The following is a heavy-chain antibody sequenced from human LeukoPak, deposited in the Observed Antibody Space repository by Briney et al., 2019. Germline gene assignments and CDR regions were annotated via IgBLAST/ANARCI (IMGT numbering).Heavy chain of an antibody. CDR2: IIPILGIA. D-gene: IGHD1-26*01. CDR1: GGTFSSYA. V-gene: IGHV1-69*04. CDR3: ARPHDGGSYSNDAFDI. Sequence: GASVKVSCKASGGTFSSYAISWVRQAPGQGLEWMGRIIPILGIANYAQKFQGRVTITADKSTSTAYMELSSLRSEDTAVYYCARPHDGGSYSNDAFDIWGQGTMVTVSS. J-gene: IGHJ3*02.